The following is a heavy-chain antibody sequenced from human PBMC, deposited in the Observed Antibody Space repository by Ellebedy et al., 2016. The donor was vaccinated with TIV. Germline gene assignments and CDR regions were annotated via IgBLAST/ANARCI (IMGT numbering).Heavy chain of an antibody. Sequence: GGSLRLSCAASGFTVSGYWMHWVRQVPGKGLVWLSRINTDGSSKSYAGLVEGRFTTSRDNAKNTVYLQIDRLRAEDTAVYFCARESFRYFDWDLWGQGTPVTVSS. D-gene: IGHD3-9*01. J-gene: IGHJ4*02. V-gene: IGHV3-74*01. CDR2: INTDGSSK. CDR3: ARESFRYFDWDL. CDR1: GFTVSGYW.